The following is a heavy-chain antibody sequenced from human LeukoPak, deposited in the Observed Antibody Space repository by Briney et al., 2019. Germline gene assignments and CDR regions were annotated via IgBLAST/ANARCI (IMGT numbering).Heavy chain of an antibody. Sequence: GGSLRLSCAASGFTFTNYAMSWVRQAPGKGLEWVSAISGSGGNTYYADSVKGRFTISRDNSKNTLYLQMNSMRAEDTAVYYCAKDRVPLYGDFINWFDPWGQGTLVTVSS. V-gene: IGHV3-23*01. J-gene: IGHJ5*02. CDR2: ISGSGGNT. CDR1: GFTFTNYA. D-gene: IGHD4-17*01. CDR3: AKDRVPLYGDFINWFDP.